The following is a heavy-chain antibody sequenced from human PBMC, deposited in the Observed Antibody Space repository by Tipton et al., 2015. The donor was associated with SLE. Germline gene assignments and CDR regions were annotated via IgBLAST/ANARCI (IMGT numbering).Heavy chain of an antibody. V-gene: IGHV4-39*01. CDR2: IYYSGNT. D-gene: IGHD5-24*01. J-gene: IGHJ4*02. CDR3: AIGRDGYNVDF. CDR1: GGSISISSHF. Sequence: TLSLTCTVSGGSISISSHFWGWIRQPPEKGLEWIGSIYYSGNTYYNPSLKSRVSVSIDSSKNQFSLRLSSVTAADTAVYYCAIGRDGYNVDFWGQGTLVTVSS.